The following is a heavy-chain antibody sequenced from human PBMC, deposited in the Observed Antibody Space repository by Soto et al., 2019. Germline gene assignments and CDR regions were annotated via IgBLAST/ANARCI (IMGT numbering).Heavy chain of an antibody. CDR3: ARNLSPHYYYYYGMDV. CDR1: GYSFTSYW. V-gene: IGHV5-10-1*01. CDR2: IDPSDSYT. J-gene: IGHJ6*02. Sequence: LGESLKISCKGSGYSFTSYWISWVRQMPGKGLEWMGRIDPSDSYTNYSPSFQGHVTISADKSISTAYLQWSSLKASDTAMYYCARNLSPHYYYYYGMDVWGQRTTVTVSS.